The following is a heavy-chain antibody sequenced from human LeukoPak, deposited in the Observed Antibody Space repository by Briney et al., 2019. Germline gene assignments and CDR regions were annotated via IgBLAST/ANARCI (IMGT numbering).Heavy chain of an antibody. Sequence: GGSLGLSCAASGFTFSDYWMSWVRQAPGKGLEWAANINQDGSEKHYLDSVRGRFTISRDNAKNSLYLQMNSLRAEDTAVYYCARADGVGVATPYFQHWGQGTLVTVSS. CDR1: GFTFSDYW. J-gene: IGHJ1*01. D-gene: IGHD6-19*01. CDR2: INQDGSEK. V-gene: IGHV3-7*01. CDR3: ARADGVGVATPYFQH.